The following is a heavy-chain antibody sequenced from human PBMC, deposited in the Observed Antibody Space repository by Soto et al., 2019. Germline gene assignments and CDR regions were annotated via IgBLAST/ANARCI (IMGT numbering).Heavy chain of an antibody. D-gene: IGHD3-10*01. CDR1: GGSVTSYY. V-gene: IGHV4-59*02. J-gene: IGHJ6*02. Sequence: QVQLQESGPGLVKPSETLSLTCTVSGGSVTSYYWSCIRQPPGKALEWMGTIYYSGSTTYNPSLKSRVTISVDTSKNQFSLKLGSVSAADTAVYFCARSLYGSGVLDVWGQGTTVTVSS. CDR2: IYYSGST. CDR3: ARSLYGSGVLDV.